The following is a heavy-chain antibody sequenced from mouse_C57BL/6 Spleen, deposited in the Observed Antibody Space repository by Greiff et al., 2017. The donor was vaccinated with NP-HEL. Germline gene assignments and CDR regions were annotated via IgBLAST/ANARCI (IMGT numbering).Heavy chain of an antibody. CDR3: ARYGGTWEDAMDY. Sequence: EVKLMESGGGLVQPGGSLSLSCAASGFTFTDYYMSWVRQPPGKALEWLGFIRNKANGYTTEYSASVKGRFTISRDNSQSILYLQMNALRAEDSATYYCARYGGTWEDAMDYWGQGTSVTVSS. J-gene: IGHJ4*01. CDR1: GFTFTDYY. D-gene: IGHD3-3*01. V-gene: IGHV7-3*01. CDR2: IRNKANGYTT.